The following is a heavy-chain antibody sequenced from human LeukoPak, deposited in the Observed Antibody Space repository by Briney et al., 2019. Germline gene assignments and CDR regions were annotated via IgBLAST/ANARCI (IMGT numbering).Heavy chain of an antibody. D-gene: IGHD2-15*01. CDR1: GGTFSSYA. CDR3: ARNGYCSGGSCYAPLYYYMDV. CDR2: IIPIFGTA. Sequence: SSVKVSCKASGGTFSSYAISWVRQAPGQGLEWMGRIIPIFGTANYAQKFQGRVTITTDESTSTAYMELSSLRSEDTAVYYCARNGYCSGGSCYAPLYYYMDVWGKGTTVTVSS. J-gene: IGHJ6*03. V-gene: IGHV1-69*05.